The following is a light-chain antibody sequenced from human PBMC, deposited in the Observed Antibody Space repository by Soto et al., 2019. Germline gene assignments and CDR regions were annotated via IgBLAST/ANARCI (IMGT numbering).Light chain of an antibody. V-gene: IGKV3-20*01. CDR2: GAS. Sequence: EIVLTQSPGTPSLSPGDRATLSCRASQSVSSNFLAWYQQRPGQAPRLLIYGASSGATAIPDRCSGSGSGTDFTLTISRLEPEDFAIYYCQQYGTSPTTFGGGTKVEIK. CDR3: QQYGTSPTT. CDR1: QSVSSNF. J-gene: IGKJ4*01.